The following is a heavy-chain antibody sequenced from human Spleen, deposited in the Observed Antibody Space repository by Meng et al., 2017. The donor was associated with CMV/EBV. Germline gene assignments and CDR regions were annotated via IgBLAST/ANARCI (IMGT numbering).Heavy chain of an antibody. CDR1: GGPISSGSYY. Sequence: SETLSLTCSVSGGPISSGSYYWGWIRQSPGKGLEWIASFHFSGRTYYSPSLESRVTMSLDTSKNHFTLSLTSVTAADTAVYYCARGGLLRFLERGPLKGHHWFDPWGQGTLVTVSS. D-gene: IGHD3-3*01. V-gene: IGHV4-39*06. CDR3: ARGGLLRFLERGPLKGHHWFDP. J-gene: IGHJ5*02. CDR2: FHFSGRT.